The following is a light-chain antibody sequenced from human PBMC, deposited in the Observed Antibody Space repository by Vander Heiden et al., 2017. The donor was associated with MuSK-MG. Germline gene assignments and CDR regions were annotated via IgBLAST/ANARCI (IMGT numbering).Light chain of an antibody. CDR2: AAS. CDR1: QSISSY. Sequence: DIQMTQSPSSLSASVGDRVTITCRASQSISSYLNWYQQKPGNAPKLLIYAASSFQSGVPSRFSGCGSGTDFTLPISSLHPDDFTTYYCLLRYSTRRTFGQGTKLEIK. CDR3: LLRYSTRRT. J-gene: IGKJ2*01. V-gene: IGKV1-39*01.